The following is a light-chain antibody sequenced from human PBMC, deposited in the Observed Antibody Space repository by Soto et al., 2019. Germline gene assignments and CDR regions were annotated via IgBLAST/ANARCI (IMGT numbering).Light chain of an antibody. CDR2: DAF. CDR3: QHRNNWPIT. Sequence: EVVVTQSAATLPLSTGDRATLSCRASQSVSTYLAWYQQQPGQAPRLLIYDAFNRATGIPARFSGSGSGTDFTLTISSLEPEDFAVYHCQHRNNWPITFGQGTRLEIK. J-gene: IGKJ5*01. V-gene: IGKV3-11*01. CDR1: QSVSTY.